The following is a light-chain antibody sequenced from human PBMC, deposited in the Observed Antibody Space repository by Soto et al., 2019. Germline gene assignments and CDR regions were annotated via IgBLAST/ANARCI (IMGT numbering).Light chain of an antibody. CDR2: DNN. J-gene: IGLJ3*02. Sequence: QSVLTQPPSVSAAPGQKVTISCSGSPSNIGKNSVSWYQQFPGTAPKVLIYDNNRRPSGVPDRFSGSKSGTSATLVITGLQTGDEADYYCGAWDSRLTILWVFGGGTKLTVL. V-gene: IGLV1-51*01. CDR3: GAWDSRLTILWV. CDR1: PSNIGKNS.